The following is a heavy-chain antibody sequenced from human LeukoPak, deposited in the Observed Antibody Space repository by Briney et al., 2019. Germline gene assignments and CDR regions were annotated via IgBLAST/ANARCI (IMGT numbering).Heavy chain of an antibody. CDR2: IIPIFGTA. Sequence: SVKVSCKASGGTFSSYAISWVRQAPGQGLEWMGGIIPIFGTANYAQKFQGRVTMTRVTSISTAYMELNNLTSEDTAVYYCARGSWGEIAGRKSFEFWGQGSLVTVSS. CDR1: GGTFSSYA. CDR3: ARGSWGEIAGRKSFEF. J-gene: IGHJ4*02. D-gene: IGHD6-6*01. V-gene: IGHV1-69*05.